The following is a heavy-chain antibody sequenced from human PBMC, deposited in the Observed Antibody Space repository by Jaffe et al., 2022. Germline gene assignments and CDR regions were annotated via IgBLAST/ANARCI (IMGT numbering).Heavy chain of an antibody. J-gene: IGHJ3*02. Sequence: QVQLQESGPGLVKPSETLSLTCAVSGYSISSGYYWGWIRQPPGKGLEWIGSIYHSGSTYYNPSLKSRVTISVDTSKNQFSLKLSSVTAADTAVYYCARIPFYDYVWGSYRLGHAFDIWGQGTMVTVSS. D-gene: IGHD3-16*02. V-gene: IGHV4-38-2*01. CDR2: IYHSGST. CDR1: GYSISSGYY. CDR3: ARIPFYDYVWGSYRLGHAFDI.